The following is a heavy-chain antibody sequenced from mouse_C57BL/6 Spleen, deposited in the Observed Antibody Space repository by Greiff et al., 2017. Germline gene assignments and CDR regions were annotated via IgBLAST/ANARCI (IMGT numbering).Heavy chain of an antibody. Sequence: QVQLQQSGAELVKPGASVKISCKASGYAFSSYWMNWVKQRPGKGLEWIGQIYPGDGDTNYNGKFKGKATLTADKSSSTAYMQLSSRTAEDSAVYFCAKRGDSNPYYFDYWGQGTTLTVSS. V-gene: IGHV1-80*01. CDR3: AKRGDSNPYYFDY. D-gene: IGHD2-5*01. J-gene: IGHJ2*01. CDR2: IYPGDGDT. CDR1: GYAFSSYW.